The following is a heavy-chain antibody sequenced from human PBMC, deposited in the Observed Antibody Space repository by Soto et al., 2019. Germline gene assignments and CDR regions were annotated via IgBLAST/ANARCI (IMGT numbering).Heavy chain of an antibody. D-gene: IGHD4-17*01. CDR2: IIPTFDTT. V-gene: IGHV1-69*01. CDR3: ARESGDYGRPWFDY. J-gene: IGHJ4*02. Sequence: VQLVQSGAEVKKPGSSVKVSCKASGGTFTSFPFSWVRQAPGQGLEWMGGIIPTFDTTNYASKFQGRLTITADESTTTSYMELRGLTSVDTAIYYCARESGDYGRPWFDYWGQGTLVTVSS. CDR1: GGTFTSFP.